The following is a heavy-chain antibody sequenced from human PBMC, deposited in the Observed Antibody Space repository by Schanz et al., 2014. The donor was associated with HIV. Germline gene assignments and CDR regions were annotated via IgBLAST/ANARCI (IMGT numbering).Heavy chain of an antibody. D-gene: IGHD6-13*01. Sequence: QVQLQQWGAGLLKPSETLSLTCAVYGGSFSGYQWTWIRQPPGKGLEWIGEINHSRSTIYNPSLKSRVTLSVDAPKTQFPLKVTSVTAADTAVYYCARDSTMDYFDYWGQGTLVTVSS. CDR2: INHSRST. J-gene: IGHJ4*02. CDR1: GGSFSGYQ. CDR3: ARDSTMDYFDY. V-gene: IGHV4-34*01.